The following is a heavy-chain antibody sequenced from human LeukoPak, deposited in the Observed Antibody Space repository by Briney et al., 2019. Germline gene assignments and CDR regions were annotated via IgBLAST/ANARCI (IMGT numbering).Heavy chain of an antibody. CDR3: VSFYETY. Sequence: GGSLRLTCAASGNYWMHWVRQVPGKGLVWVSHINSDGSWTSYADSVKGRFTISKDNAKNTVYLQMNSLRAEDTAVYYCVSFYETYWGRGTLVTVSS. V-gene: IGHV3-74*01. CDR2: INSDGSWT. CDR1: GNYW. J-gene: IGHJ4*02. D-gene: IGHD2/OR15-2a*01.